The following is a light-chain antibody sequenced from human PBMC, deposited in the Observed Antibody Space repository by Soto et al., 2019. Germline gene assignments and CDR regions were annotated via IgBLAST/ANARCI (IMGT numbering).Light chain of an antibody. Sequence: EIVLTQSPGTLSLSPRERATLSCRASQSIFNNYLAWYQQKPGQAPRLLVYGASFRATGIPDRFSCSGSGTDVTLTSSRLEPEDFAVYYCRQYGGSPFTFGQGTRLEIK. J-gene: IGKJ2*01. CDR2: GAS. CDR3: RQYGGSPFT. CDR1: QSIFNNY. V-gene: IGKV3-20*01.